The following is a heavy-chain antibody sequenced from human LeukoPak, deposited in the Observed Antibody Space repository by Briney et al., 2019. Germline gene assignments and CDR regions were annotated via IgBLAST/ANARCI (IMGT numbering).Heavy chain of an antibody. CDR3: AKDGADDAFDI. D-gene: IGHD4-17*01. CDR1: GGSIGSTNW. J-gene: IGHJ3*02. V-gene: IGHV4-4*02. Sequence: SETLSLTCAVSGGSIGSTNWWSWVRQPPGMGLEWIGEIDRTGSTNYNASLRSRVTISVDTSKNQFSLKLSSVTAADTAVYYCAKDGADDAFDIWGQGTMVTVSS. CDR2: IDRTGST.